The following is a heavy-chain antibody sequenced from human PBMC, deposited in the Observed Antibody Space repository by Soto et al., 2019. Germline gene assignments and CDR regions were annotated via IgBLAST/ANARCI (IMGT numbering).Heavy chain of an antibody. CDR1: GDTFTAYH. D-gene: IGHD3-10*02. J-gene: IGHJ6*02. CDR3: ARNMDYYYGRGSGNGHGV. CDR2: INPKFGDT. V-gene: IGHV1-2*02. Sequence: QVRLVQSGAEVKEPGDSVRVSCEASGDTFTAYHIHWVRQAPGQGLEWMGWINPKFGDTGYAQDFQGRVSMTSDMSISTVYMELSRLTSDDTAIDYCARNMDYYYGRGSGNGHGVWGQGTTVTVFS.